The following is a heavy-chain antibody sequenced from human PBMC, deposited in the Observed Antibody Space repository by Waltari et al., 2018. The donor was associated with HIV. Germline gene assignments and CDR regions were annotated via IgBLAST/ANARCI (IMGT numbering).Heavy chain of an antibody. D-gene: IGHD2-15*01. J-gene: IGHJ5*02. Sequence: EVQLVESGGGVLRPGGSLRLSCAASGSTFDDYGMTGVRQAPGQGLEVVFGMSWDGWRSGHAESVKGRFADSRDSAKNALYLQMNGLRAEDTAFDYGCWVAYQWFDPWGQGTLVTVSS. CDR3: CWVAYQWFDP. V-gene: IGHV3-20*04. CDR2: MSWDGWRS. CDR1: GSTFDDYG.